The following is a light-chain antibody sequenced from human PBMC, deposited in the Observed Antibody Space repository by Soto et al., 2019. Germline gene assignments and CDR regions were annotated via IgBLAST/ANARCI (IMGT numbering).Light chain of an antibody. J-gene: IGKJ4*01. CDR1: QSVSRSY. CDR2: VAS. CDR3: QQYGRSPLT. Sequence: IMLSQSPGTLSFSPGERATLSCRASQSVSRSYLAWYQQKPGQAPRLLIYVASSRATVIPDRFSGSGSGTYFTLTIRRLEPEDFAVYYCQQYGRSPLTFGGGTKVDIK. V-gene: IGKV3-20*01.